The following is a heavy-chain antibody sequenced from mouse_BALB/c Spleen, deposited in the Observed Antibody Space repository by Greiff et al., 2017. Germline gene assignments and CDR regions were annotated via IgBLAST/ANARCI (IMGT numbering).Heavy chain of an antibody. V-gene: IGHV1-69*02. CDR3: TREGDGYDDAMDY. CDR1: GYTFTSYW. J-gene: IGHJ4*01. D-gene: IGHD2-2*01. CDR2: IYPSDSYT. Sequence: QVQLQQPGAELVRPGASVKLSCKASGYTFTSYWINWVKQRPGQGLEWIGNIYPSDSYTNYNQKFKDKATLTVDKSSSTAYMQLSSPTSEDSAVYDCTREGDGYDDAMDYWGQGTSVTVSS.